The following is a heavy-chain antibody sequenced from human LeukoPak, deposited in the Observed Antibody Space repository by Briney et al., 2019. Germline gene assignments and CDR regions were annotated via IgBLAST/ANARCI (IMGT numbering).Heavy chain of an antibody. Sequence: ASVKVSCKASGYTFNSYYMHWVRQAPGQGLEWMGIINPSGGSTSYAQKFQGRVTMTRDTSTSIVYMELSSLRSEDTAVYYCAREEMVVIASLTNYFDYWGQGTLVTVSS. J-gene: IGHJ4*02. CDR3: AREEMVVIASLTNYFDY. D-gene: IGHD2-21*01. V-gene: IGHV1-46*02. CDR1: GYTFNSYY. CDR2: INPSGGST.